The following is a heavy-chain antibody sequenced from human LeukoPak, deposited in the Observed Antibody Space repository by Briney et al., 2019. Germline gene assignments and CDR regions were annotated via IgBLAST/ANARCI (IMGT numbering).Heavy chain of an antibody. D-gene: IGHD1-26*01. CDR3: AREDLMWELLFDY. CDR2: ISAYNGNT. J-gene: IGHJ4*02. V-gene: IGHV1-18*01. Sequence: ASVKVSCKPSGGTFSSYAIRWVRQAPPHGLEWMGWISAYNGNTNYAQSLQGRVTMTTDTSTSIAYMELRSLRSDDTAVYYCAREDLMWELLFDYWGQGTLVTVSS. CDR1: GGTFSSYA.